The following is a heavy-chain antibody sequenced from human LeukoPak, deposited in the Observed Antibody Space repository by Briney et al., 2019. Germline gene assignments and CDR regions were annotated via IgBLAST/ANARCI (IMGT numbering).Heavy chain of an antibody. Sequence: GGSLRLSCAASGFTFSSYAMTWVRQAPGKGLEWVSIISGASGGSTYYADSVKGRFTISSDNSKNTLYLQMTSLRAEDTALYYCARGGSSSWYPNFDYWGQGTLVTVSS. V-gene: IGHV3-23*01. J-gene: IGHJ4*02. CDR2: ISGASGGST. D-gene: IGHD6-13*01. CDR3: ARGGSSSWYPNFDY. CDR1: GFTFSSYA.